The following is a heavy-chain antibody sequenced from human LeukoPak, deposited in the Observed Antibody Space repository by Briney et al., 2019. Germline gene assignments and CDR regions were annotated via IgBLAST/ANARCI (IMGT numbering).Heavy chain of an antibody. CDR2: IYYSGST. CDR3: ARRYDFWSGYSYYYGMDV. V-gene: IGHV4-39*01. Sequence: SETLSLTCTVSGGSISSSSYSWGWIRQPPGKGLEWIGSIYYSGSTYYNPSLKSRVTISVDTSKNQFSLKLSSVTAADTAVYYCARRYDFWSGYSYYYGMDVWGQGTTVTVSS. D-gene: IGHD3-3*01. CDR1: GGSISSSSYS. J-gene: IGHJ6*02.